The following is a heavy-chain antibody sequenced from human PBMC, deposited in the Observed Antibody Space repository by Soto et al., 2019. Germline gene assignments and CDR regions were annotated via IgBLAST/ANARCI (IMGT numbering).Heavy chain of an antibody. J-gene: IGHJ4*02. CDR1: GGSISSYY. Sequence: QVQLQESGPGLVKPSETLSLTCTVSGGSISSYYWSWIRQPPGKGLEWIGYIYYSGSTNYNPSLKSRVTKSVDTSKNQSSLHLSSVTAADTAVYYCARDWGSSWLYFDYWGQGTLVTVSS. CDR3: ARDWGSSWLYFDY. D-gene: IGHD6-13*01. CDR2: IYYSGST. V-gene: IGHV4-59*01.